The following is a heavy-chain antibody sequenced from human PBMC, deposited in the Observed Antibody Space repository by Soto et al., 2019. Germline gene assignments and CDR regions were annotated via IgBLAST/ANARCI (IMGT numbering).Heavy chain of an antibody. J-gene: IGHJ3*02. V-gene: IGHV1-24*01. D-gene: IGHD7-27*01. CDR1: GYTLPELS. CDR2: FDPEDGET. CDR3: ATRTLLTGGAFDI. Sequence: ASVKVSCKVSGYTLPELSMHWVRQAPGKGLEWMGGFDPEDGETIYAQKFQGRVTMTEDTSTDTAYMELSSLRSEYTAVYYCATRTLLTGGAFDIWGQGTMVTVSS.